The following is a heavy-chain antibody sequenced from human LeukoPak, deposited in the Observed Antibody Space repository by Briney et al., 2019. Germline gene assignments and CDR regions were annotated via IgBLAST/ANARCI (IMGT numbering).Heavy chain of an antibody. CDR3: AKDRAYGSGIPGY. J-gene: IGHJ4*02. V-gene: IGHV3-23*01. D-gene: IGHD3-10*01. CDR2: ISGSGGST. CDR1: GFTFSSYA. Sequence: GGSLRLSCAASGFTFSSYAMSWVRQAPGKGLEWVSVISGSGGSTYYADSVKGRFTISRDNSKNTLYLQMNSLRAEDTAVYYCAKDRAYGSGIPGYWGQGTLVTVSS.